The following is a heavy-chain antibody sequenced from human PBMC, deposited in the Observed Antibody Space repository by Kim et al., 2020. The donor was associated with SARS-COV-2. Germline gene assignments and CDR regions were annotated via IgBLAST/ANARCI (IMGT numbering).Heavy chain of an antibody. J-gene: IGHJ4*02. CDR3: ARHTWGVPRGYFDY. V-gene: IGHV4-34*01. D-gene: IGHD7-27*01. Sequence: NPSLKSRGTISVDTSKNQFSLKLSSVTAADTAVYYCARHTWGVPRGYFDYWGQGTLVTVSS.